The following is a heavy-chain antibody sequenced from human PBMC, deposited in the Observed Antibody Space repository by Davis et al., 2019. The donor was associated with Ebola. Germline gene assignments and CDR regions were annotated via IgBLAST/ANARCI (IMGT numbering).Heavy chain of an antibody. CDR3: ARGDYDSSGFHWFDP. D-gene: IGHD3-22*01. CDR1: GYTFISYD. V-gene: IGHV1-8*01. Sequence: ASVKVSCKASGYTFISYDINWVRQATGQGLEWMGWMNPNSGNTDYAQNFRGRVTMTRNTSISTAYMELSSLRSEDTAVYYCARGDYDSSGFHWFDPWGQGTLVTVSS. J-gene: IGHJ5*02. CDR2: MNPNSGNT.